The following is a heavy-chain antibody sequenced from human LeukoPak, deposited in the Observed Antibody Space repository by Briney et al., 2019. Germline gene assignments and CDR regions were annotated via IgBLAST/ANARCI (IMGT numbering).Heavy chain of an antibody. CDR1: GFTFSSYS. J-gene: IGHJ4*02. D-gene: IGHD1-14*01. CDR2: ISSSSSTI. Sequence: GGFLRLSCAASGFTFSSYSMNWVRQAPGKGLEWVSYISSSSSTIYYADSVKGRFTISRDNAKNSLYLQMNSLRAEDTAVYYCARGSPSRRWGQGTLVTVSS. CDR3: ARGSPSRR. V-gene: IGHV3-48*01.